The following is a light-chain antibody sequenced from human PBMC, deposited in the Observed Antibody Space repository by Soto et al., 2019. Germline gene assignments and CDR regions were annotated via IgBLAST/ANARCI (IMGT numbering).Light chain of an antibody. J-gene: IGLJ1*01. CDR1: NIGSKS. CDR2: NDR. V-gene: IGLV3-21*02. CDR3: QLWVSSSHHFYA. Sequence: SYVLTQPPSVSVAPGQTARITCGGDNIGSKSVHWYQQKPGQAPVLVVYNDRDRPSGIPERFSGSNSGNTATLTISRVEAGDEADYYCQLWVSSSHHFYAFGTGTKLTVL.